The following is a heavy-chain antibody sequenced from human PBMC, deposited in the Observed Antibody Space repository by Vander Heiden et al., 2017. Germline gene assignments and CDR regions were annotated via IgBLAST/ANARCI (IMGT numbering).Heavy chain of an antibody. CDR2: ISGSGDRT. CDR3: ANHLRGHSASAFNF. CDR1: GFPFSSYA. V-gene: IGHV3-23*01. Sequence: EVQLLESGGGLAQPGGSLRLSCAASGFPFSSYAMSWVRQAPGKGLEWVSSISGSGDRTYYADSVKARFTVSRDNSKRTVFLQMNSLRAEDTAVYYCANHLRGHSASAFNFWGQGTLVTVSS. J-gene: IGHJ4*02. D-gene: IGHD4-17*01.